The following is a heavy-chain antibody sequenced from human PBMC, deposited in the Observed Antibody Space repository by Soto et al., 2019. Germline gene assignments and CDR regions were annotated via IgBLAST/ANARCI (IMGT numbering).Heavy chain of an antibody. Sequence: GGSLRLSCAASGFTFSSYWMSWVRQAPGKGLEWVANIKQDGSEKYYVDSVKGRFTISRDNAKNSLYLQMNSLRAEDTAVYYCARDPAIYCGGDCSDAFDIWGQGTMVNVSS. CDR3: ARDPAIYCGGDCSDAFDI. D-gene: IGHD2-21*01. J-gene: IGHJ3*02. CDR2: IKQDGSEK. CDR1: GFTFSSYW. V-gene: IGHV3-7*01.